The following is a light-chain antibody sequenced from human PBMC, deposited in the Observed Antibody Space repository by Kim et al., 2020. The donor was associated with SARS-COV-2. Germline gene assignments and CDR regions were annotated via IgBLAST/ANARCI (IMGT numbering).Light chain of an antibody. CDR1: QGISSY. Sequence: ASLGDRVTIPCRASQGISSYLAWYQQKPGKAPKLLIYAASTLQSGVPSRFSGSGSGTEFTLTISSLQPEDFATYYCQQLNSYPPTFGQGTRLEIK. CDR2: AAS. V-gene: IGKV1-9*01. CDR3: QQLNSYPPT. J-gene: IGKJ5*01.